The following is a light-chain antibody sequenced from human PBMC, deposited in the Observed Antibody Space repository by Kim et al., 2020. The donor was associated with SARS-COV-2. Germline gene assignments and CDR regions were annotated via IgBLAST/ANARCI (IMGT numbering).Light chain of an antibody. Sequence: VTRSCTSSSGSIASNYVHWYHQRPSNSATTVSYEDNQRPSGVTHRFSGSFDSSTNSAALTSSGLKTENEADYYCQSYESSNPTWVFGGGTQLAV. J-gene: IGLJ3*02. V-gene: IGLV6-57*01. CDR3: QSYESSNPTWV. CDR2: EDN. CDR1: SGSIASNY.